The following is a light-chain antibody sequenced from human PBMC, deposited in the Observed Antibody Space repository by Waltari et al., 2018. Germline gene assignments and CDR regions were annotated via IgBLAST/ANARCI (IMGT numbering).Light chain of an antibody. J-gene: IGLJ1*01. CDR2: ANN. CDR1: SSNIGAGHD. V-gene: IGLV1-40*01. Sequence: QSVLTQPPSVSGAPGQRVTIPCTGSSSNIGAGHDVHWYQHLPGTAPKLLIYANNNRPSGVPDRFSGSESGTSASLAITGLQAEDEADYYCQSYDSSLSGYVFGTGTTVTVL. CDR3: QSYDSSLSGYV.